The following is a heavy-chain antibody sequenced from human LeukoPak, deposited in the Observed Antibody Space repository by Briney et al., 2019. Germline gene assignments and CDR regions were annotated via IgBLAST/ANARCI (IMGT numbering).Heavy chain of an antibody. CDR3: ARDMVRGVIMLDY. J-gene: IGHJ4*02. Sequence: SVTVSCKASGGNFSSYAISWVRHAPGQGLEWMGRIIPILGIANYAQKFQGRVTITADKSTSTAYMELSSLRSEDTAVYYCARDMVRGVIMLDYCGQGTLVTVSS. CDR2: IIPILGIA. D-gene: IGHD3-10*01. CDR1: GGNFSSYA. V-gene: IGHV1-69*04.